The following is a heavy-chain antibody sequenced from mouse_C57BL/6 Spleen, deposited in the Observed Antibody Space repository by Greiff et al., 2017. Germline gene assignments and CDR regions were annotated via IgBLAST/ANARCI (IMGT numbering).Heavy chain of an antibody. CDR3: ARSLYYYGRSYWDFDG. CDR1: CYTFTSYW. D-gene: IGHD1-1*01. J-gene: IGHJ1*03. CDR2: INPSNGGT. V-gene: IGHV1-53*01. Sequence: QVQLQQPGTELVKPGASVKLSCKASCYTFTSYWMHWVKQRPGQGLEWIGNINPSNGGTNYNEKFKSKATLTVDKSSSTAYMQLSSLTSEDSAVYYCARSLYYYGRSYWDFDGRGTGTTVTVSS.